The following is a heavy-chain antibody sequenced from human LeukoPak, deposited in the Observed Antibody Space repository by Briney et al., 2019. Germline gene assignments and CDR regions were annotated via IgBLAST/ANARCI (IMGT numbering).Heavy chain of an antibody. CDR2: ITSSGRYI. D-gene: IGHD1-26*01. V-gene: IGHV3-21*01. Sequence: PGGSLRLSCAASGFTFSSYAMHWVRQAPGKGLEWVSSITSSGRYIDYADSVKGRFTISRDNAKNSLYLQMNSLRAEDTAVYYCARDRGSYTLEYWGQGTLVTVSS. J-gene: IGHJ4*02. CDR3: ARDRGSYTLEY. CDR1: GFTFSSYA.